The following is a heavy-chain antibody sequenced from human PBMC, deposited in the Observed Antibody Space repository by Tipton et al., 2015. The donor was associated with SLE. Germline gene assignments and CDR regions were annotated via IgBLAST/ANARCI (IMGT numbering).Heavy chain of an antibody. V-gene: IGHV3-23*01. CDR1: GITFSYYA. J-gene: IGHJ5*02. Sequence: FLRLSCAASGITFSYYAMSWVRQAPGKGLEWLSAITGRAYDTNYADSVKGLFTISRDNAKNSLYLQMNSLRAEDTAVYYCARDPVGSKGWFDPWGQGILVTVSS. CDR2: ITGRAYDT. D-gene: IGHD1-26*01. CDR3: ARDPVGSKGWFDP.